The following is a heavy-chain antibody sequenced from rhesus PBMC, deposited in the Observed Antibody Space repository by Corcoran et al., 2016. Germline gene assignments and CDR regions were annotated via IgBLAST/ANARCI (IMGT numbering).Heavy chain of an antibody. V-gene: IGHV4S11*01. J-gene: IGHJ4*01. CDR3: ARVEYGTSYDY. CDR1: GGSISSNY. CDR2: IYGRGSRT. D-gene: IGHD4-29*01. Sequence: QVQLQESGPGLVKPLETLSLTCAVSGGSISSNYLSWILQPPGKGLEWIGYIYGRGSRTNDNPSLKSRVTLSVDTSKNQFSLKLSSVTAADTAVYYCARVEYGTSYDYWGQGVLVTVSS.